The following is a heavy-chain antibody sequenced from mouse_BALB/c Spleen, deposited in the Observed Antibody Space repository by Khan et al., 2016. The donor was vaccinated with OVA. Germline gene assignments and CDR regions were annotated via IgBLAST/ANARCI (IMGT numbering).Heavy chain of an antibody. V-gene: IGHV3-1*02. J-gene: IGHJ2*01. CDR3: GRKARIKD. CDR1: GYSITSGYG. Sequence: EVQLQESGPGLVKPSQSLSLTCTVTGYSITSGYGWHWIRQFPGNKLEWMGYISYSGSTNYNPSLKSRTSITRDTSKNQFFLQLNSVTTEDTATDYGGRKARIKDWGQGTTLTVST. D-gene: IGHD3-2*02. CDR2: ISYSGST.